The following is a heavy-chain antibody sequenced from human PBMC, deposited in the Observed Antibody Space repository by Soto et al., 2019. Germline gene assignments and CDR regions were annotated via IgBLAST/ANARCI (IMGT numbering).Heavy chain of an antibody. D-gene: IGHD3-22*01. Sequence: PGESLKISCKGSGYSFTSYWISWVRQMPGKGLEWMGRIDPSDSYTNYSPSFQGHVTISADKSISTAYLQWSSLKASDTAMYYCARLGEGYYDSSGYYPWGQGTLVTVS. V-gene: IGHV5-10-1*01. J-gene: IGHJ5*02. CDR2: IDPSDSYT. CDR3: ARLGEGYYDSSGYYP. CDR1: GYSFTSYW.